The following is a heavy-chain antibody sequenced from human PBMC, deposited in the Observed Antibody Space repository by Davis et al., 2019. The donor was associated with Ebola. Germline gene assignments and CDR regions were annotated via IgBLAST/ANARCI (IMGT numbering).Heavy chain of an antibody. CDR2: IRSKANSYAT. D-gene: IGHD4-17*01. V-gene: IGHV3-73*01. Sequence: GESLKISCAASGFTSSGSAMHWVRQASGKGLEWVGRIRSKANSYATAYAASVKGRFTISRDDSKNTAYLQMNSLKTEDTAVYYCTITVTSFDYWGQGTLVTVSS. CDR1: GFTSSGSA. CDR3: TITVTSFDY. J-gene: IGHJ4*02.